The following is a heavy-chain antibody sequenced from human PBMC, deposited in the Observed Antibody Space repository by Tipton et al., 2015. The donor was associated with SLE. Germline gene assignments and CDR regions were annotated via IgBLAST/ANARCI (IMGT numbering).Heavy chain of an antibody. CDR3: ARTLGAIAHTVYDAFDI. J-gene: IGHJ3*02. V-gene: IGHV4-61*10. Sequence: GLVKPSETLSLNCGVSGESINRGSYFWTWTRQTAGKGLEWIGRIFVSGDTNYNPSLKSRVTMSVDMSKNQFSLRLTSVTAADTAVYYCARTLGAIAHTVYDAFDIWGQGKMVTVSS. CDR2: IFVSGDT. CDR1: GESINRGSYF. D-gene: IGHD1-26*01.